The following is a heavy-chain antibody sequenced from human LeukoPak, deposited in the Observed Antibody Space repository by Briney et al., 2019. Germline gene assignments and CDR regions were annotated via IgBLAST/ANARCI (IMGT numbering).Heavy chain of an antibody. CDR3: AAGGLYDLLPY. D-gene: IGHD3-3*01. Sequence: ASVKVSCKVSGHTLSDLTMHWVRPAPGKGLAWMGGFDPGNGEIIYAQKFQGRVTMTEDASTDTAYMELSSLKSEDTAVYYCAAGGLYDLLPYWGQGTLVTVSS. CDR2: FDPGNGEI. CDR1: GHTLSDLT. J-gene: IGHJ4*02. V-gene: IGHV1-24*01.